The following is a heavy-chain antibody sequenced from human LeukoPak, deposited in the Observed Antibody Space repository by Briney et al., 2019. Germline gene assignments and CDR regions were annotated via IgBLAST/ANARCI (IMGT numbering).Heavy chain of an antibody. D-gene: IGHD6-13*01. CDR2: IYYSGST. CDR3: ARVNSRAAAIDY. J-gene: IGHJ4*02. V-gene: IGHV4-39*07. Sequence: SETLSLTCTVSGGSISSSSYYWGWIRQPPGKGLEWIGSIYYSGSTYYNPSLKSRVAISVDTSKNQFSLKLSSVTAADTAVYYCARVNSRAAAIDYWGQGTLVTVSS. CDR1: GGSISSSSYY.